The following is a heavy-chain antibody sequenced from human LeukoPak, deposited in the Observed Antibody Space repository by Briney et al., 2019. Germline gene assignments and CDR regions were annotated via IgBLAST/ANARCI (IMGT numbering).Heavy chain of an antibody. Sequence: ASVKVSCKASGYTFTYYYIQWVRQAPGQGLEWMGRINPNSGATTYAQQFQGRVTMTRDTSITTAYMEVSRLTSDDTAVYYCATETTGTPRGVYWGLGTLVTVSS. CDR2: INPNSGAT. CDR3: ATETTGTPRGVY. J-gene: IGHJ4*02. CDR1: GYTFTYYY. D-gene: IGHD4-17*01. V-gene: IGHV1-2*02.